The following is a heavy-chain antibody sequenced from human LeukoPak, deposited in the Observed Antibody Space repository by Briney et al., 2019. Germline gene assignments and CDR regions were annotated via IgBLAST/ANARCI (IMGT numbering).Heavy chain of an antibody. Sequence: GASVKVSCKTSGYTFTSYAITWVRQAPGQGLEWMGWISTYNGNTNYAQKLQGRVTMTTDTSTSTAYMELRSLRSDDTAVYYCARAARYYYDSSGPTADYWGQGTLVTVSS. V-gene: IGHV1-18*01. J-gene: IGHJ4*02. CDR2: ISTYNGNT. CDR3: ARAARYYYDSSGPTADY. D-gene: IGHD3-22*01. CDR1: GYTFTSYA.